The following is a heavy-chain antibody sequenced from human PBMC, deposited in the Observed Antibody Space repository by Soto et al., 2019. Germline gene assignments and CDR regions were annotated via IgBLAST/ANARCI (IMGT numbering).Heavy chain of an antibody. CDR2: MNPNSGNT. J-gene: IGHJ3*02. V-gene: IGHV1-8*01. CDR1: GYTFTSYD. D-gene: IGHD3-22*01. Sequence: QVQLVQSGAEVKKPGASVKVSCKASGYTFTSYDINWVRQATGQGLEWMGWMNPNSGNTGYAQKFQGRVTMTRNTSISTAYMELSSLRSEDTAVYYCASLRRYYYDSSGYSATAEIDAFDIWGQGTMVTVSS. CDR3: ASLRRYYYDSSGYSATAEIDAFDI.